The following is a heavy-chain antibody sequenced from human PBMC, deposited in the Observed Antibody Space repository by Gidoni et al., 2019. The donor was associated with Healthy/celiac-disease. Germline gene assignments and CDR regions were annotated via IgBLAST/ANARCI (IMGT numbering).Heavy chain of an antibody. CDR3: ARVEFYYDSSGYYNAAYGMDV. J-gene: IGHJ6*01. CDR1: GFTFSSYW. D-gene: IGHD3-22*01. CDR2: IKQDGSEK. V-gene: IGHV3-7*05. Sequence: EVQLVESGGGLVQPGGSLRLSCAASGFTFSSYWMSWVRQAPGKGLEWVANIKQDGSEKYYVDSVKGRFTISRDNAKNSLYLQMNSLRAEDTAVYYCARVEFYYDSSGYYNAAYGMDVWEQGTTVTVSS.